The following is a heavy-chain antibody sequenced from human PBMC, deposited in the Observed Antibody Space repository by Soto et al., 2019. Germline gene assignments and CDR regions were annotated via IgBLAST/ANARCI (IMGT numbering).Heavy chain of an antibody. CDR2: ISYDGSNK. V-gene: IGHV3-30*18. CDR1: GFTFRSYG. D-gene: IGHD1-26*01. CDR3: AKGGVGSTSNAFDI. Sequence: QVQLEESGGGVVQPGRSLRLSCAASGFTFRSYGMHWVRQAPAKGLEWVAVISYDGSNKYYADSVKGRFTISRDNSKNTLYLQMNSLRAEDTAVYYCAKGGVGSTSNAFDIWGQGTMVTVSS. J-gene: IGHJ3*02.